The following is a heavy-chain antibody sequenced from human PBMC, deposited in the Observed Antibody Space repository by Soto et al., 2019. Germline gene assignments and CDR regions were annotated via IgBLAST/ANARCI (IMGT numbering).Heavy chain of an antibody. CDR2: IYPGDSDT. CDR3: ATRGVYYYDSSGYSSGETQFDY. V-gene: IGHV5-51*01. J-gene: IGHJ4*02. CDR1: GYSFTSYW. Sequence: PGESLKISCKGSGYSFTSYWIGWVRQMPGKGLEWMGIIYPGDSDTRYSPSFQGQVTISADKSISTAYLQWSSLKASDTAMYYCATRGVYYYDSSGYSSGETQFDYWGQGTLVTVSS. D-gene: IGHD3-22*01.